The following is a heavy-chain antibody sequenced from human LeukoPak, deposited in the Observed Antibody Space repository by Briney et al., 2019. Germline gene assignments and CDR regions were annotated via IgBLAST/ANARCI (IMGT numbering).Heavy chain of an antibody. D-gene: IGHD2-15*01. CDR3: ARDLSNGLPSDY. V-gene: IGHV1-69*06. J-gene: IGHJ4*02. Sequence: SVKVSCNASGGTFSSYAISWVRQAPGQGLEWMGGIIPIFGTANYAQKFQGRVTITADKSTSTAYMELSSLRSEDTAVYYCARDLSNGLPSDYWGQGTLVTVSS. CDR2: IIPIFGTA. CDR1: GGTFSSYA.